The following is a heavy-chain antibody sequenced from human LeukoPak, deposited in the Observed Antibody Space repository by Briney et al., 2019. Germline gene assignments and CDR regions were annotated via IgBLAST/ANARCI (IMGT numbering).Heavy chain of an antibody. CDR3: VRGGPLAGHAFDV. CDR2: ITSGGDT. J-gene: IGHJ3*01. V-gene: IGHV3-13*04. D-gene: IGHD6-19*01. CDR1: GFTFSKYD. Sequence: GGSLRLSCAGSGFTFSKYDMHWVRQATGRGLEWVSDITSGGDTHYQGSVKGRFTISRDNAKNSFYLEMNSLRVGDTAVYYCVRGGPLAGHAFDVRGRGTLVTVS.